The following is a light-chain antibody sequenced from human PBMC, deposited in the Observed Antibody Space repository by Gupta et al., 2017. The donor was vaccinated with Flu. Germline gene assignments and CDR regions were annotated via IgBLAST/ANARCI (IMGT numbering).Light chain of an antibody. CDR1: QCHISKDVNTY. J-gene: IGKJ2*01. CDR3: MQDAGRPYT. Sequence: CGTIQCHISKDVNTYLHWFHQRTGQSPRRLIYEVSKRDSGVPDRFSGSGSDTDFALEVSRVQTDDVGIYYCMQDAGRPYTFGQGTRLDI. V-gene: IGKV2-30*01. CDR2: EVS.